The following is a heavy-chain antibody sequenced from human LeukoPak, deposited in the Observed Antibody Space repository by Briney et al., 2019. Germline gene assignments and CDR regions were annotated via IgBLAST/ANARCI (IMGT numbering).Heavy chain of an antibody. V-gene: IGHV3-48*01. J-gene: IGHJ4*02. CDR3: ARDHLIYYDFWSGYLDY. Sequence: GGSLRLSCAASGFTFSSYSMNWVRQAPGKGLEWVSYISSSSSTIYYADSVKGRFTISRDNAKNSLYLQMNSLRAEDTAVYYCARDHLIYYDFWSGYLDYWGQGTLATVSS. CDR2: ISSSSSTI. CDR1: GFTFSSYS. D-gene: IGHD3-3*01.